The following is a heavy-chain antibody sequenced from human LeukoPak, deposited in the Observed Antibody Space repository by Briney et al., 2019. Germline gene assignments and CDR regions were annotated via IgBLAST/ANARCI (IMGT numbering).Heavy chain of an antibody. Sequence: PRASGKVSCKPSGYSFTKDGISWVRQAPGQGLEWMGWISTNNGDTNYAQKFQGRVTMTTDTSTSTVYMELRSLRSDDTAVYYCARPYSSGWFDHWGQGTLVTVSS. V-gene: IGHV1-18*01. CDR3: ARPYSSGWFDH. CDR1: GYSFTKDG. CDR2: ISTNNGDT. J-gene: IGHJ5*02. D-gene: IGHD6-19*01.